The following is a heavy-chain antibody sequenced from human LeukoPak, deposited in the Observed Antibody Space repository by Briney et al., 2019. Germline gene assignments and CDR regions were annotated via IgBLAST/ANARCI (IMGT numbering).Heavy chain of an antibody. CDR3: ARGGAARLHFQN. J-gene: IGHJ1*01. CDR1: GFTFSSYA. V-gene: IGHV3-30*04. Sequence: GGSLRLSCADSGFTFSSYAMHWVRQAPGKGLEWVAVISYDGSNKYYADSVKGRFTISRDNSKNTLYLQMNSLRAEDTAVYYCARGGAARLHFQNWGQGTLVTVSS. CDR2: ISYDGSNK. D-gene: IGHD6-6*01.